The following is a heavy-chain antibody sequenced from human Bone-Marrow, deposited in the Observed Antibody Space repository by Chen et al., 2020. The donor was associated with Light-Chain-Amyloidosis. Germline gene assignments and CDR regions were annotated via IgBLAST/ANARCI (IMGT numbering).Heavy chain of an antibody. CDR2: IYPDDSDA. CDR1: GYTFPNYW. V-gene: IGHV5-51*01. D-gene: IGHD5-12*01. CDR3: ARRRDGYNFDY. Sequence: VQLDQSGPDVKTPGESLKISCKGSGYTFPNYWIGWVRQMPGKGLEWMGVIYPDDSDARYSPSFEGQVTISADKSITTAYLQWRSLKASDTAMYYCARRRDGYNFDYWGQGTLVTVSS. J-gene: IGHJ4*02.